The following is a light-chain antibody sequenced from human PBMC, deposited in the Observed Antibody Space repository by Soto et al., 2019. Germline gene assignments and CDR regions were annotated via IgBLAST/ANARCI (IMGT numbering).Light chain of an antibody. Sequence: QSVLTQPPSASGTPGQRVTISCSGSSSNIGSSYVYWYQQLPGTAPKLVIFRNNQRPSGVPLRFYGSKSGTSASLAISGVRSEDESDYYCAGWDASLSGNVVFGGGTQLTVL. V-gene: IGLV1-47*01. CDR1: SSNIGSSY. CDR3: AGWDASLSGNVV. J-gene: IGLJ2*01. CDR2: RNN.